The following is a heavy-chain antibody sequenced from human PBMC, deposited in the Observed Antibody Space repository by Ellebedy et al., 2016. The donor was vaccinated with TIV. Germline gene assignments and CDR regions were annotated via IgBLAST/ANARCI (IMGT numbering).Heavy chain of an antibody. CDR3: ATDLRYCTDGVCFKRYDAFDI. J-gene: IGHJ3*02. CDR2: IIPILGIT. Sequence: ASVKVSCKASGGTFSNHAISWVRQAPGQGLEWMGRIIPILGITNYAQKFQGRVTITADKSTTTAYLELNSLRSEDTAVYYCATDLRYCTDGVCFKRYDAFDIWGQGTMVTVSS. D-gene: IGHD2-8*01. V-gene: IGHV1-69*04. CDR1: GGTFSNHA.